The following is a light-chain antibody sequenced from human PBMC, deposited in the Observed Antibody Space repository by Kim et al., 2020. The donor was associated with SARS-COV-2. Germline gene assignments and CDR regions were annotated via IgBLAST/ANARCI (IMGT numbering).Light chain of an antibody. V-gene: IGLV2-8*01. CDR1: SSDVCGYNY. CDR2: EVS. Sequence: GQSVPSSCTGTSSDVCGYNYVSWYQHHPGKAPKLMIYEVSKRPSGVPDRFSGSKSGNSASLTVSGLQAEDEADYYCSSCAGTNNLVFGGGTQLTVL. J-gene: IGLJ2*01. CDR3: SSCAGTNNLV.